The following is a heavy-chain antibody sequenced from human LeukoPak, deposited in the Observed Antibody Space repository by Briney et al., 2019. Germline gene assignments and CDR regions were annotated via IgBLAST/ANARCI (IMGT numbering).Heavy chain of an antibody. J-gene: IGHJ4*02. CDR2: INPSGGST. V-gene: IGHV1-46*01. CDR3: ARVGSSTYDY. Sequence: GASVKVSCKASGYTFTSYYMDWVRQAPGQGLEWMGIINPSGGSTSYVQKFQGRVTITRDTSASTAYMELSSLRSEDTAVYYCARVGSSTYDYWGQGTLVTVSS. D-gene: IGHD6-6*01. CDR1: GYTFTSYY.